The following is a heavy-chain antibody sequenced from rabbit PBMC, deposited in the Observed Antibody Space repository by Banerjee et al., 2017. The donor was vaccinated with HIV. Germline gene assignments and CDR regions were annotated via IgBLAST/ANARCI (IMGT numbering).Heavy chain of an antibody. V-gene: IGHV1S47*01. J-gene: IGHJ4*01. CDR2: IDPVFGST. CDR1: GFDIKSWG. CDR3: VRDYVGSRNL. Sequence: QEQLVESGGGLVQPGGSLKLSCKASGFDIKSWGVIWVRQAPGKGLEWIGYIDPVFGSTYYANSLKGRFTISRDNAQNTLYLQLNSLTAADTATYFCVRDYVGSRNLWGPGTLVTVS. D-gene: IGHD4-2*01.